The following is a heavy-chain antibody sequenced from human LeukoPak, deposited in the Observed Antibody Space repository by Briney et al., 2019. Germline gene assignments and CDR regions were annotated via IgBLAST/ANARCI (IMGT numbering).Heavy chain of an antibody. CDR2: ISSSGSTI. J-gene: IGHJ6*03. Sequence: GGCLRLSCAASGFTFSDYYMSWIRKDPGKGLEWVSYISSSGSTIYYADSVKGRFTISRDNAKNSLYLQMNSLRAEDTAVYYCAKVRLGYCSGGSCSRGGTPMDVWGKGPTVNISS. CDR3: AKVRLGYCSGGSCSRGGTPMDV. D-gene: IGHD2-15*01. CDR1: GFTFSDYY. V-gene: IGHV3-11*04.